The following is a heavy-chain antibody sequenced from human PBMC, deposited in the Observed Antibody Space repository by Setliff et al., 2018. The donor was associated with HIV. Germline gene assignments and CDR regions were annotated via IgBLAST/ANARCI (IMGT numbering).Heavy chain of an antibody. CDR2: IYWNNNK. D-gene: IGHD1-1*01. Sequence: ESGPTLVNPTQTLTLTCTFSGLSLSTSGVGVGWIRQSPGKALEWLAFIYWNNNKHYSTSLQSRLTVTKDTSKNRVVFTMTNMDHVYTATYHCAYSGRQLMGPYFDFWGQGTPVTVSS. CDR3: AYSGRQLMGPYFDF. J-gene: IGHJ4*02. V-gene: IGHV2-5*01. CDR1: GLSLSTSGVG.